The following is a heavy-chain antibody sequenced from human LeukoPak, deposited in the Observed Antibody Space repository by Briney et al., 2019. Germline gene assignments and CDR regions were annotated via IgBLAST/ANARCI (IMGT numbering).Heavy chain of an antibody. D-gene: IGHD2-2*01. V-gene: IGHV3-66*02. CDR2: IYSGGST. CDR3: ARGGNSCVGNNWFDP. Sequence: PGGSLRLSCAASGFTVSSNYMSWVRQAPGKGLEWVSVIYSGGSTYYADSVKGRFTISRDNSKNTLYLQMNSLRAEDTAAYYCARGGNSCVGNNWFDPWGQGTLVTVSS. CDR1: GFTVSSNY. J-gene: IGHJ5*02.